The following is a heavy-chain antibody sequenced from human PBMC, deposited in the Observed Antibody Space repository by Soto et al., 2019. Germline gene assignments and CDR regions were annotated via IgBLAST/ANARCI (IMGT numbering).Heavy chain of an antibody. CDR3: ARDGVQQEHRFYYYYGMDV. D-gene: IGHD1-1*01. V-gene: IGHV1-69*13. J-gene: IGHJ6*02. CDR1: GGTFSSYA. CDR2: IIPIFGTA. Sequence: SVKVSCKASGGTFSSYAISWVRQAPGQGLEWMGGIIPIFGTANYAQKFQGRVTITADESTSTAYMELSSLRSEDTAVYYCARDGVQQEHRFYYYYGMDVWGQGTTVTVSS.